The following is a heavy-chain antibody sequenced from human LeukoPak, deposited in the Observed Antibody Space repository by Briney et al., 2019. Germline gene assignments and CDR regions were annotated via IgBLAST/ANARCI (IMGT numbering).Heavy chain of an antibody. CDR1: GFNFNIYR. Sequence: PGGSLRLSCAASGFNFNIYRMNWVRQAPGKGLEWVSSISSESTNIYYTDSVKGRFTIARDNAKNSLYLQMNSLIPEDTAVYYCSRDGSGSGDVWGQGTLVTVSS. J-gene: IGHJ4*02. CDR3: SRDGSGSGDV. V-gene: IGHV3-21*01. CDR2: ISSESTNI. D-gene: IGHD2-21*02.